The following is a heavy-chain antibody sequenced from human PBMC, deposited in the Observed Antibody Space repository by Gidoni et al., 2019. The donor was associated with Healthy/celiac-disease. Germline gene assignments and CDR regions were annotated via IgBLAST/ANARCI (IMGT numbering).Heavy chain of an antibody. CDR3: ARQKVSGYDGSYFDY. J-gene: IGHJ4*02. CDR1: GGSISSYY. D-gene: IGHD5-12*01. Sequence: QVQLQESGPGLVKPSETLFLTCTVSGGSISSYYWSWIRQPPGKGLEWIGYIYYSGSTNYNPSLKSRVTISVDTSKNQFSLKLSSVTAADTAVYYCARQKVSGYDGSYFDYWGQGTLVTVSS. V-gene: IGHV4-59*08. CDR2: IYYSGST.